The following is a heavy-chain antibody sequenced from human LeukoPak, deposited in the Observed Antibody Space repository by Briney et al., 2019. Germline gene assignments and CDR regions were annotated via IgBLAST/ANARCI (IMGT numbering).Heavy chain of an antibody. V-gene: IGHV3-74*01. CDR2: INGDGSST. J-gene: IGHJ3*02. CDR3: ARDGLPAARDI. D-gene: IGHD6-6*01. CDR1: GFIFSQHW. Sequence: GGSLRLSCAGSGFIFSQHWMQWVRQVPGKGLMWVSRINGDGSSTNYADSVKGRFTISRDNAKNTLYLQVNSLRAEDTAVYYCARDGLPAARDIWGQGTMVTVSS.